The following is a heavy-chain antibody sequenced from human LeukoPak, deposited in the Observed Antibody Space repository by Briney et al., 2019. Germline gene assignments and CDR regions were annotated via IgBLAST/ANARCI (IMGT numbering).Heavy chain of an antibody. J-gene: IGHJ4*02. D-gene: IGHD4-23*01. CDR3: ARLTTVVTYLDY. V-gene: IGHV3-48*03. CDR2: ISSSGSTI. CDR1: GFVFSSYE. Sequence: GGSLRLSCAASGFVFSSYEMNWVRQAPGKGLEWVSYISSSGSTIYYADSVKGRFTISRDNAKNSLLLHMNSLRAEDTAVYYCARLTTVVTYLDYWGQGTLVTVSS.